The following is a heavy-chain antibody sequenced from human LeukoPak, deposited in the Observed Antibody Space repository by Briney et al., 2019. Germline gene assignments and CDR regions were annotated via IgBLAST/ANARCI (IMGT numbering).Heavy chain of an antibody. CDR3: ARDPAIQIWLSAYYFDY. V-gene: IGHV3-48*01. D-gene: IGHD5-18*01. CDR1: GFTFNTYS. Sequence: GGSLRLSCVASGFTFNTYSMNWVRQAPGKGLEWISYISSSSTTIYYADSVKGRFTISRDNAKNSLYLQMNSLRAEDTAVYYCARDPAIQIWLSAYYFDYWGRGTLVTVSS. CDR2: ISSSSTTI. J-gene: IGHJ4*02.